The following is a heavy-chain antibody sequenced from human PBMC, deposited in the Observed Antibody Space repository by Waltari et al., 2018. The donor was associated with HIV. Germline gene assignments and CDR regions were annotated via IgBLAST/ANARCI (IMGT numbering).Heavy chain of an antibody. J-gene: IGHJ6*02. CDR3: ARDPRRTSFGYYGMDV. CDR2: IIPIFGTA. D-gene: IGHD1-7*01. V-gene: IGHV1-69*01. Sequence: HVQLVQSGAEVKKPGSSVKVSCKASGGTFSSYAISWVRQAPGQGLEWMGGIIPIFGTANYAQKFQGRVTITADESTSTAYMELSSLRSEDTAVYYCARDPRRTSFGYYGMDVWGQGTTVTVSS. CDR1: GGTFSSYA.